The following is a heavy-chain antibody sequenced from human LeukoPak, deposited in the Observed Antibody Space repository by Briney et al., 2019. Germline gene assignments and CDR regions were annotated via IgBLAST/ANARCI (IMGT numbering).Heavy chain of an antibody. CDR3: ARGYYDSSDYEYFQH. J-gene: IGHJ1*01. CDR2: IYNCGST. D-gene: IGHD3-22*01. CDR1: GDSISYFY. Sequence: PSETLSLTCSVSGDSISYFYWSWIRQAAGKGLEWIGRIYNCGSTDYNASLKSRVTMSVDTSKNQLSLKVISVTAADTAVYYCARGYYDSSDYEYFQHWGQGTLVTVSS. V-gene: IGHV4-4*07.